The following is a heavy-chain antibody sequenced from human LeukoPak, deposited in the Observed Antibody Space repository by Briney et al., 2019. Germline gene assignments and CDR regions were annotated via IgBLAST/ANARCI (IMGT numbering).Heavy chain of an antibody. V-gene: IGHV4-59*13. D-gene: IGHD6-19*01. Sequence: SVTLSLTCTVSGGSISSYYWSWIREPPGNGLEWIGYIYYSGSTNYNPSLKSRVTISVDTSKNQFSLKLSSVTAADTAVYYCARGGWYPESFQHWGQGALVTVSS. CDR2: IYYSGST. CDR1: GGSISSYY. J-gene: IGHJ1*01. CDR3: ARGGWYPESFQH.